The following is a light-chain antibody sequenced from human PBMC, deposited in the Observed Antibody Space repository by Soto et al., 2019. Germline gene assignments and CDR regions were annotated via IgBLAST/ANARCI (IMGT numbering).Light chain of an antibody. Sequence: IQLTQSPSSLSGSVGDRVSFTWLASEDISSYLVWYQQKPGAAPKILIYAESALHSGVPSRFSGSGSGTDFTLTISRLHPEDFAVYFCQQFKNYPITXGQGTRLEIK. CDR3: QQFKNYPIT. V-gene: IGKV1-9*01. CDR1: EDISSY. CDR2: AES. J-gene: IGKJ5*01.